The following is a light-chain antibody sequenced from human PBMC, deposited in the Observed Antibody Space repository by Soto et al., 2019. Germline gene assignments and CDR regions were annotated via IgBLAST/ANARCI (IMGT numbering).Light chain of an antibody. CDR1: SSDVGGHNY. V-gene: IGLV2-14*01. Sequence: QSALTQPAAVSGSTGQSITISCTGTSSDVGGHNYVSWYQQHPGDVPKPIIYEVSNRPSGVSSRFSGSKSGNTASLTISGLQAEDEADYYCCSYTITSAWVFGGGTKLTVL. J-gene: IGLJ3*02. CDR2: EVS. CDR3: CSYTITSAWV.